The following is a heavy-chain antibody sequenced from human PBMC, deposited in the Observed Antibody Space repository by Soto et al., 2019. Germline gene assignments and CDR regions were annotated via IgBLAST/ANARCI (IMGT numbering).Heavy chain of an antibody. J-gene: IGHJ4*02. CDR2: IYYSGTS. CDR1: GGAISTDNDY. CDR3: ARAKQQRVNS. D-gene: IGHD6-25*01. Sequence: QVQLQESGPGLVQPSQTLSLTCAVSGGAISTDNDYWSWIRQHPGKGLEWIGYIYYSGTSYYNPSLKGRVTISVDTSKNQYSLKLTSVTAADTDVYYCARAKQQRVNSWGQGTLVTVSS. V-gene: IGHV4-31*11.